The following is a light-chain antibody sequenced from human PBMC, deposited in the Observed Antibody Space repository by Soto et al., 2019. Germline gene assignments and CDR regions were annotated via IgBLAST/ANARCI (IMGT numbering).Light chain of an antibody. V-gene: IGLV2-14*01. Sequence: QCALGHPASLSAPPGHSITISCTGTSSDIGAYDYVSWFQQHPGKAPKLMISEVNNRPSGVSNRFSGSKSGNTAYLTISGLQVEEEAESFCFSFTTTSTNVFGTGTKVTVL. CDR3: FSFTTTSTNV. CDR1: SSDIGAYDY. J-gene: IGLJ1*01. CDR2: EVN.